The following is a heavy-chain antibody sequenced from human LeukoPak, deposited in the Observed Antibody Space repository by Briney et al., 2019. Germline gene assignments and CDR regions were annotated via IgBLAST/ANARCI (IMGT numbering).Heavy chain of an antibody. Sequence: GGSLRLSCSASGFTFSSYWMIWVRQAPGKGLEWVANINQVGSEKYYADSVKGRFTISRDNSKNSLYLQMNSLRAEDTAVYYCTKGVVGSTPYGMDVRGQGTTVTVSS. CDR3: TKGVVGSTPYGMDV. D-gene: IGHD1-26*01. J-gene: IGHJ6*02. CDR1: GFTFSSYW. CDR2: INQVGSEK. V-gene: IGHV3-7*02.